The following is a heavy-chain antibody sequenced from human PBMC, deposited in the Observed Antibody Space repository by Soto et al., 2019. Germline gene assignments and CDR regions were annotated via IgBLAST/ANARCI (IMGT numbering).Heavy chain of an antibody. Sequence: GGSLRLSCAASGFTFSSYGMHWVRQAPGKGLEWVAVIWYDGSNKYYADSVKGRFTISRDNSKNTLYLQMNSLRAEDTAVYYCARALGRFSSSWLRGFDYWGQGTLVTVSS. CDR3: ARALGRFSSSWLRGFDY. CDR2: IWYDGSNK. D-gene: IGHD6-13*01. J-gene: IGHJ4*02. CDR1: GFTFSSYG. V-gene: IGHV3-33*01.